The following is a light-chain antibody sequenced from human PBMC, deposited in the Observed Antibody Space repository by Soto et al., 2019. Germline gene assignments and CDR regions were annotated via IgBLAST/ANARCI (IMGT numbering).Light chain of an antibody. CDR1: QSVLYRSNNKNH. Sequence: DIVMTQSPDSLAVSLGESATINCKSRQSVLYRSNNKNHLAWYQQKPGQPPKLVIYWASTRESGVPDRFSGSGSGTDFTLIISSLQAEDEAVYYCYQYFSTPLTFGGGTKVDIK. CDR2: WAS. J-gene: IGKJ4*01. V-gene: IGKV4-1*01. CDR3: YQYFSTPLT.